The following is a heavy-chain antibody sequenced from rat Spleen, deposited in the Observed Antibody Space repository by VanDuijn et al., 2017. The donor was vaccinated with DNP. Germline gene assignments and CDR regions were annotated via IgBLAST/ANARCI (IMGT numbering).Heavy chain of an antibody. CDR1: GFSLSSYT. CDR3: ARGDYSGYWYFDL. Sequence: QVQLKESGSDLVQPSQTLSLTCTVSGFSLSSYTVSWVRQPPGKGLEWIAAISTGGNTYYNPALKSRLTISRDTSKSQVFLKMNSLQTEDIATYYCARGDYSGYWYFDLWGPGTMVTVSS. J-gene: IGHJ1*01. D-gene: IGHD1-1*01. V-gene: IGHV2-6*01. CDR2: ISTGGNT.